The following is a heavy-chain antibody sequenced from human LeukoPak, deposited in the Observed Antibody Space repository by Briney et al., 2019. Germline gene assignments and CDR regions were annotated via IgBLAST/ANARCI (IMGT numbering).Heavy chain of an antibody. CDR3: AKSLNYDILTGYYGLDY. D-gene: IGHD3-9*01. J-gene: IGHJ4*02. CDR2: ISWNSGSI. CDR1: GFTFDDYA. Sequence: GGSLRLSCAASGFTFDDYAMHWVRQAPGKGLEWVSGISWNSGSIGYADSVKGRFTISRDNAKNSLYLQMNSLRAEDTASYYCAKSLNYDILTGYYGLDYWGQGTLVTVSS. V-gene: IGHV3-9*01.